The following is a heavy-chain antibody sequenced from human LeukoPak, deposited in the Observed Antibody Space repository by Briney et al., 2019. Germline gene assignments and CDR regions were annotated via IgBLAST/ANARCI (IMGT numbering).Heavy chain of an antibody. Sequence: ASVKVSCKASGGTFSSYAISWVRQAPGQGLEWMGGIIPIFDTANYAQKFQGRVTITADESTSTAYMELSSLRSEDTAVYYCARGIVATLFGAFDYWGQGTLVTVSS. J-gene: IGHJ4*02. CDR2: IIPIFDTA. CDR3: ARGIVATLFGAFDY. D-gene: IGHD5-12*01. V-gene: IGHV1-69*13. CDR1: GGTFSSYA.